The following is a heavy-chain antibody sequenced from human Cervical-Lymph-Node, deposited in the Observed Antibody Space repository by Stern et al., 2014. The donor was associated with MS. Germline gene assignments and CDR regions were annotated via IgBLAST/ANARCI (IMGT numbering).Heavy chain of an antibody. Sequence: QVQLVQSGAEVKKPGASVKLSCKASGDTFTNNYIHWVRQAPGQGLEWMGIINPSGGASNNAQKFQGRVTVTRDTSTSTVYMELSSLTSEDTAVYYCARSFRHLPTKGLLYYYNYGMDVWGQGTTLTVSS. CDR1: GDTFTNNY. J-gene: IGHJ6*02. V-gene: IGHV1-46*01. CDR3: ARSFRHLPTKGLLYYYNYGMDV. CDR2: INPSGGAS.